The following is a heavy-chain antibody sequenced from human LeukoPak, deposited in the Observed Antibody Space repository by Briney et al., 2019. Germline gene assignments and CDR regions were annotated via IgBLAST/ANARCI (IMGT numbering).Heavy chain of an antibody. J-gene: IGHJ4*02. V-gene: IGHV1-69*04. Sequence: SVKVSCKASGGTFSSYAIGWVRQAPGQGLEWMGRITPILGIANYAQKFQGRVTITADKSTSTAYMELSSLRSEDTAVYYCARLMDIVATRDYWGQGTLVTVSS. CDR1: GGTFSSYA. CDR2: ITPILGIA. D-gene: IGHD5-12*01. CDR3: ARLMDIVATRDY.